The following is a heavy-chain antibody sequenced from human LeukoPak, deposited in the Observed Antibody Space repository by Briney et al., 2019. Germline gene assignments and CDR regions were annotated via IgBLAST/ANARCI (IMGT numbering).Heavy chain of an antibody. Sequence: SGPTLVNPTQTLTLTCTFSGFSLSTRGVGVGWIRQPPGKALEWLALTYWDDDKRYSPYLKSRLTITKDTSKNQVVLIMTNMDPVDTATYYCARREVKLDYFDFWGQGTLVTVSS. J-gene: IGHJ4*02. CDR3: ARREVKLDYFDF. CDR2: TYWDDDK. CDR1: GFSLSTRGVG. V-gene: IGHV2-5*02. D-gene: IGHD1-1*01.